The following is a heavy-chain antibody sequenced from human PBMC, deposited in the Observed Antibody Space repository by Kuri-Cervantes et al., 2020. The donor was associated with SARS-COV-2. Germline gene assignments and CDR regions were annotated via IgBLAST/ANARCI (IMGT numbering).Heavy chain of an antibody. CDR3: ARRGVGVETYYYYYLDV. V-gene: IGHV4-34*01. D-gene: IGHD3-16*01. Sequence: SETLSLTCAVHGGSFSNYYCNWIRQSPGKGLEWIGEISQGGSSNYNPSLKSRVTLSIDMSKNQFSLKMSSVTAADTAVYYCARRGVGVETYYYYYLDVWDKGTTVTVSS. CDR1: GGSFSNYY. CDR2: ISQGGSS. J-gene: IGHJ6*04.